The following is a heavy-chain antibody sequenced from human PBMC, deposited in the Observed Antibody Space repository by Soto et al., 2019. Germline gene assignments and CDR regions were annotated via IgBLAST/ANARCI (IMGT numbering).Heavy chain of an antibody. D-gene: IGHD6-13*01. CDR2: IYYSGRT. CDR3: ARGGQQLAWFDP. CDR1: GGSISSGGYY. Sequence: QVQLQESGPGLVKPSQTLSLTCTVSGGSISSGGYYWSWIRQHPGKGLEWIGYIYYSGRTYYTPSLKSRVTIAVDTSKNQFSLKLSSVTAADTAVYYCARGGQQLAWFDPWGQGTLVTVSS. J-gene: IGHJ5*02. V-gene: IGHV4-31*03.